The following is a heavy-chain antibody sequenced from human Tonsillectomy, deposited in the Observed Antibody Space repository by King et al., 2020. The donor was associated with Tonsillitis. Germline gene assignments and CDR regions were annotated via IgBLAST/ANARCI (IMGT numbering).Heavy chain of an antibody. CDR3: TTGVVAAAGNQFDY. D-gene: IGHD6-13*01. CDR1: GFPFRNTW. Sequence: VQLVESGGGLVKPGGPLRLSCAASGFPFRNTWMTWFRQAPGKGREWLGRIKSKIDGGTTDYAAPVKGRFTISRDDSKNTLYLQMNSLKTEDTAVYYCTTGVVAAAGNQFDYWGQGTLVTVSS. V-gene: IGHV3-15*01. CDR2: IKSKIDGGTT. J-gene: IGHJ4*02.